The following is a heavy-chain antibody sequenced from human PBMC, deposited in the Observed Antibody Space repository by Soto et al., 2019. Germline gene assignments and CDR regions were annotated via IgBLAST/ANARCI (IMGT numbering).Heavy chain of an antibody. V-gene: IGHV4-59*11. CDR3: ARGGSAWSNEY. CDR2: TSYSGNT. Sequence: SETLSLTCTVSGASISTHYWSLIRQPPGKGLEWIGYTSYSGNTDNNPSLKGRVTISVDTSKNQWSLRQFSLILRSVTAADTAVYYCARGGSAWSNEYWGQGAMVTVSS. J-gene: IGHJ4*02. CDR1: GASISTHY. D-gene: IGHD6-19*01.